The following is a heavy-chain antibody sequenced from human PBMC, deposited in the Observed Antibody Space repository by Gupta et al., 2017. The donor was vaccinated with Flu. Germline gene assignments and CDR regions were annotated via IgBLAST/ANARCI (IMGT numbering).Heavy chain of an antibody. CDR3: ARSESGNDSGDY. V-gene: IGHV4-59*08. CDR1: GGSLSNYH. Sequence: QVQLQESGPGLVKPSETLFLPCTVSGGSLSNYHWSWIRQPPGKGLEWIAYFQYTGSTTYSPSLESRVTISVDASENQFSLKLTSVTAADTAVYYCARSESGNDSGDYWGQGALVTVSS. D-gene: IGHD5-12*01. J-gene: IGHJ4*02. CDR2: FQYTGST.